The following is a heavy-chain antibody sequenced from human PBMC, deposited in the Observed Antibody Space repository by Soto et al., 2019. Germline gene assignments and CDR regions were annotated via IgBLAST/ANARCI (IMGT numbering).Heavy chain of an antibody. CDR1: GFTFNDYG. CDR3: ARRNATYQLLGAWFDP. CDR2: INWNGGST. D-gene: IGHD2-2*01. J-gene: IGHJ5*02. Sequence: EVQLVESGGGVVRPGGSLRLSCAASGFTFNDYGMSWVRQAPGKGLEWVSGINWNGGSTGYADSVKGRFTISRDNAKNSMYLQMNSLRAEDTALYYCARRNATYQLLGAWFDPWGQGTLVTVSS. V-gene: IGHV3-20*04.